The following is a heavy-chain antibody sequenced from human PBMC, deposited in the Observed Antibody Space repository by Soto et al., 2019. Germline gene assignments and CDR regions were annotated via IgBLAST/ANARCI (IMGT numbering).Heavy chain of an antibody. CDR2: INGRGST. CDR3: ARQGDSNMAIFDY. D-gene: IGHD5-12*01. CDR1: GGSFSDDY. J-gene: IGHJ4*02. Sequence: QVQLQQWGAGLLKSSETLSLTCAVYGGSFSDDYWSWIRQPPGKGLEWIGEINGRGSTKYNPSLKSRVTMSVDPSKNQCSLKLTSVTAADTAVYYCARQGDSNMAIFDYWGQGALVTVSS. V-gene: IGHV4-34*01.